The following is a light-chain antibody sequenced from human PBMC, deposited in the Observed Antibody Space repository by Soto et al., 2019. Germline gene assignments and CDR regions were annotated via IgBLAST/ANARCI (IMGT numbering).Light chain of an antibody. V-gene: IGLV2-14*01. CDR2: DVS. Sequence: LTQPHSVSESPGKTVIISCTRSSGSIASNYVQWYQQRPGKAPKVMIYDVSNRPSGVSSRFSGSKSGDTASLTISGLQAEDEAEYYCISYTTSGTLVVFGGGTKLTVL. CDR1: SSGSIASNY. J-gene: IGLJ3*02. CDR3: ISYTTSGTLVV.